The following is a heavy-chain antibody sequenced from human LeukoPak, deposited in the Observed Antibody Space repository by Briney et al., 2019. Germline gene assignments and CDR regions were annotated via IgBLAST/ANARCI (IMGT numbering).Heavy chain of an antibody. Sequence: SETLSLTCTVSGGSISSYYWSWIRQPPGKGLEWIGYIYYSGSTNYNPSLKSRVTTSVDTSKNQFSLKLSSVTAADTAVYYCATYPPGVAAAGTDYWGQGTLVTVSS. V-gene: IGHV4-59*01. CDR3: ATYPPGVAAAGTDY. D-gene: IGHD6-13*01. J-gene: IGHJ4*02. CDR2: IYYSGST. CDR1: GGSISSYY.